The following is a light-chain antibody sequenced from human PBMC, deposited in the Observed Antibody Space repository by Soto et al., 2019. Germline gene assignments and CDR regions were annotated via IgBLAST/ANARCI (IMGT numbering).Light chain of an antibody. CDR1: QGISSS. Sequence: DIQLTQSPSFLSASVGDRVTITCRASQGISSSLAWYQQKPGKAPKLLIYSASTLQGGAPPRFSGSGSGTEFTLTISSLQREDFAAYYCQQLHNYPLTFGQGTLLEI. J-gene: IGKJ5*01. CDR2: SAS. CDR3: QQLHNYPLT. V-gene: IGKV1-9*01.